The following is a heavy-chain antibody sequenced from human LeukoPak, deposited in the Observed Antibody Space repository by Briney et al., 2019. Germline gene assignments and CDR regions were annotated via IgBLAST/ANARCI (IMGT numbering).Heavy chain of an antibody. Sequence: SETLSLTCTVSGGSFSGYYWSWIRQPAGKGLEWIGRIYTSGSTNYNSSLKSRVTMSVDTSKNQVSLILSSVTAADTAVYYCATGDGYKSFDYWGQGTLVTVSS. D-gene: IGHD5-24*01. CDR3: ATGDGYKSFDY. J-gene: IGHJ4*02. V-gene: IGHV4-4*07. CDR1: GGSFSGYY. CDR2: IYTSGST.